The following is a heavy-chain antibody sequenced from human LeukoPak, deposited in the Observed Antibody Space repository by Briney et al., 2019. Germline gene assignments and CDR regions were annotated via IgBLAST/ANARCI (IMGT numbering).Heavy chain of an antibody. CDR2: IYYNGNT. CDR1: GASISNGDYY. CDR3: ARVSSDWFDP. D-gene: IGHD6-19*01. J-gene: IGHJ5*02. Sequence: SQTLSLTCTVSGASISNGDYYWSWIPQPPGKGLECIGYIYYNGNTYYNPSLKSRVAISLDTSKNHFSLKLSSVTAADTAVYYCARVSSDWFDPWGQGTLVTVSS. V-gene: IGHV4-30-4*08.